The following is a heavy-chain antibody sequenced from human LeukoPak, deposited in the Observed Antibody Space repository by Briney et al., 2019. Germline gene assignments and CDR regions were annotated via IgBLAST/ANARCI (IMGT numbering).Heavy chain of an antibody. D-gene: IGHD6-19*01. CDR1: GGTFSSYA. Sequence: GASVKVSCKASGGTFSSYAISWVRQAPGQGLEWMGRIIPIFGTANYAQKFQGRVTITTDESTSTAYMELSSLRSEDTAVYYCASGSGWGFGYWGQGTLVTVSS. J-gene: IGHJ4*02. V-gene: IGHV1-69*05. CDR3: ASGSGWGFGY. CDR2: IIPIFGTA.